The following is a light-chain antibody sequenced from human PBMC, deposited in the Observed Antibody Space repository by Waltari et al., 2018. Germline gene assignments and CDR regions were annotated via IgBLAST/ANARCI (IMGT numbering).Light chain of an antibody. CDR2: YDN. V-gene: IGLV3-21*04. CDR3: QVWDRGGF. J-gene: IGLJ2*01. Sequence: SYVLTQTPSLSVAPGETVRISCGGIDIGGKSVHWYQQKAGQAPELVISYDNDRPSGIPERFAGSNSGSTAILTISRVEAGDEADYYCQVWDRGGFFGGGTKVTVL. CDR1: DIGGKS.